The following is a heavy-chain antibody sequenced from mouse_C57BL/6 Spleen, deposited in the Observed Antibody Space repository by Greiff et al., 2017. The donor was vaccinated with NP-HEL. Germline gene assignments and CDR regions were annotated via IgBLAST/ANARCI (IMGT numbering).Heavy chain of an antibody. CDR3: ARGNEDFDY. J-gene: IGHJ2*01. CDR2: ISYSGST. CDR1: GYSITSGYD. Sequence: EVQLQESGPGMVKPSQSLSLTCTVPGYSITSGYDWHWIRHFPGNKLEWMGYISYSGSTNYNPSLKSRISITHDTSKNPFFLKLNSVTTEDTATYYCARGNEDFDYWGKGTTLTVSS. V-gene: IGHV3-1*01.